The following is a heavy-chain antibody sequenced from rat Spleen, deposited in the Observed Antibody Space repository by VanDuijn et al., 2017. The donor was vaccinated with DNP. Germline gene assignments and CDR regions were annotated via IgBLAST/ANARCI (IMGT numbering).Heavy chain of an antibody. V-gene: IGHV5-7*01. Sequence: EVQLVESGGGLVQPGGSLKLSCAVSGITFSNYYMAWVRQAPTKGLEWVAIISYEGRDTYYRDSVKGRFTISRDNAKSTLYLQMDSLRSEDTATYYCAGRPPPTRGPFDYWGQGVTVTVSS. D-gene: IGHD1-4*01. CDR2: ISYEGRDT. CDR1: GITFSNYY. J-gene: IGHJ2*01. CDR3: AGRPPPTRGPFDY.